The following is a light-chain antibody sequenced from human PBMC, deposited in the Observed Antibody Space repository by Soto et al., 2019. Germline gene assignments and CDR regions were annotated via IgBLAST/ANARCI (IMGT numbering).Light chain of an antibody. CDR2: DVS. V-gene: IGLV2-11*01. J-gene: IGLJ2*01. CDR1: SSDVGGYNY. Sequence: QSALTQPRSVSGSPGQSVTISCTGTSSDVGGYNYVSWYQQHPGKAPKLMIYDVSKRPSGVPDRFSGSKSDNTASLTISGLRAEDEADYYCCSYAGSYTFYVVFGGGTKVTVL. CDR3: CSYAGSYTFYVV.